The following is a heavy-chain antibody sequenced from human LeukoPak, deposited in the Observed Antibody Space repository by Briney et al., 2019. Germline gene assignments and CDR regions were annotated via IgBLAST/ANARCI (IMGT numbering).Heavy chain of an antibody. Sequence: SVTLSLTCTVSGYSISSGYYWGWIRQPPGKGLEWIGSIYHSGSTYYNPSLKSRVTISVDTSKNQFSLKLSSVTAADTAVYYCARGDQLRYFDWLFEHWGQGTLVTVSS. CDR3: ARGDQLRYFDWLFEH. V-gene: IGHV4-38-2*02. D-gene: IGHD3-9*01. CDR1: GYSISSGYY. J-gene: IGHJ4*02. CDR2: IYHSGST.